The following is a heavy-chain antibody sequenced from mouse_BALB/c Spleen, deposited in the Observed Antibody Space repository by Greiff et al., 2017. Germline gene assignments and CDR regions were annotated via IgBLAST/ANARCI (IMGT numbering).Heavy chain of an antibody. V-gene: IGHV1-9*01. CDR2: ILPGSGST. Sequence: QVQLQQPGAELMKPGASVKISCKATGYTFSSYWIEWVKQRPGHGLEWIGEILPGSGSTNYNEKFKGKATFTADTSSNTAYMQLSSLTSEDSAVYYCAPYYRYFWYFDVWGAGTTVTVSS. J-gene: IGHJ1*01. CDR3: APYYRYFWYFDV. CDR1: GYTFSSYW. D-gene: IGHD2-14*01.